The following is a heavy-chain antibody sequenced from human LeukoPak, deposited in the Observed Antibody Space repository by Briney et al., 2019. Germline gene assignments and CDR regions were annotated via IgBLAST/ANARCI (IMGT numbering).Heavy chain of an antibody. CDR1: GFNFADHA. CDR3: AKNYASGRGVPYAMDV. Sequence: PGGSLRLSCAASGFNFADHAMRWVRQAPGKGLEWVSAISGISGSTTISADSVKGRFAVSRDNSRNTLFLQMNSLRAEDTAVYYCAKNYASGRGVPYAMDVWGQGTTVTV. D-gene: IGHD3-10*01. J-gene: IGHJ6*02. CDR2: ISGISGSTT. V-gene: IGHV3-23*01.